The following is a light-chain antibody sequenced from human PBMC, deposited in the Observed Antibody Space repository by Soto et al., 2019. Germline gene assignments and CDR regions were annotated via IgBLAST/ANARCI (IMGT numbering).Light chain of an antibody. J-gene: IGKJ4*01. Sequence: EIVMTQSPATLSVSPGERATLSCRASQTLYNNLAWYQQKLGPAPRLLIYGASARATDIPARFSGSGSGTELTLTISGLQSDDFAIYYCQQYSDWPLTFGGGTKVEIK. CDR1: QTLYNN. V-gene: IGKV3-15*01. CDR2: GAS. CDR3: QQYSDWPLT.